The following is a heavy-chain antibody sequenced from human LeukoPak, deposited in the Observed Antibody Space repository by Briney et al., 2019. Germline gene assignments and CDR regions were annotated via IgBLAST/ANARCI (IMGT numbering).Heavy chain of an antibody. V-gene: IGHV3-9*01. J-gene: IGHJ4*02. Sequence: PGRSLRLSCAASGFTFDDYAMHWVRQAPGKGLEWVSGISWNSGSIGYADSVKGRFTISRDNAKSSLYLQMNSLRAEDTAVYYCARGGAGILGNDFWGQGTLVTVSS. CDR1: GFTFDDYA. CDR3: ARGGAGILGNDF. CDR2: ISWNSGSI. D-gene: IGHD6-13*01.